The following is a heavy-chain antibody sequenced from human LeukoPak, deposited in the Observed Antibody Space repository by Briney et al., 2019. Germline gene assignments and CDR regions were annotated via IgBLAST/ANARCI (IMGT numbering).Heavy chain of an antibody. CDR2: IKSKTDGATT. CDR3: STGTDFDF. Sequence: GGSLRPSCAASGFTFNNAWMSWVRQAPGKGLEWVGRIKSKTDGATTDYAAPVKGRFTISRDDSKNILYLQMTSLKTEDTAVYYCSTGTDFDFWGQGTLVTISS. J-gene: IGHJ4*02. CDR1: GFTFNNAW. V-gene: IGHV3-15*01. D-gene: IGHD1-14*01.